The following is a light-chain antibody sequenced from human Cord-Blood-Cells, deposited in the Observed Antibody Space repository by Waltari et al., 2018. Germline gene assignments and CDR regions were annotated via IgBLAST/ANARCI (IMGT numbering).Light chain of an antibody. Sequence: QSALTPPAYVSGSPGQSITTSCTGTSSDVGSYNRVSWYQQHPGKAPKPMIYEGNKRPSGDSSPFSGSKAGNTAALTSSGRQADDEADYYCCSYAGSSTFVVVGGGTKLTVL. J-gene: IGLJ2*01. V-gene: IGLV2-23*03. CDR2: EGN. CDR3: CSYAGSSTFVV. CDR1: SSDVGSYNR.